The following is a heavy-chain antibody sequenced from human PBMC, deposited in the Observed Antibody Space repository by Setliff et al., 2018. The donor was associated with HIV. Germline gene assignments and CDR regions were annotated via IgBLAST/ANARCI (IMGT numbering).Heavy chain of an antibody. V-gene: IGHV1-18*01. J-gene: IGHJ4*02. CDR3: ARKGQQLPIDY. Sequence: ASVKVSCKASGYTFTSHGINWVRQAPGQGLEWMGWISAYNGDTHYAQKLQGRVTMTTDTSTTTAYMELRSLRSDDTAMYFCARKGQQLPIDYWGQGTLVTVS. D-gene: IGHD6-13*01. CDR2: ISAYNGDT. CDR1: GYTFTSHG.